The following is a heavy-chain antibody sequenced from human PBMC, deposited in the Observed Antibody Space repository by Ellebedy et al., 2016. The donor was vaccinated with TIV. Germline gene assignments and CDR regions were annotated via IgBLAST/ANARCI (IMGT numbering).Heavy chain of an antibody. CDR2: MSNTGYI. D-gene: IGHD3-10*01. V-gene: IGHV4-59*01. CDR3: ARRGSVSGSRGYYFDY. Sequence: MPSETLSLTCTVSDDSITTYFWSWIRQPLGTGLDWIGHMSNTGYINYNPPLQSRVTISLDTSKKQISLMLTSVTAADTAVYYCARRGSVSGSRGYYFDYWGQGTQVAVSS. J-gene: IGHJ4*02. CDR1: DDSITTYF.